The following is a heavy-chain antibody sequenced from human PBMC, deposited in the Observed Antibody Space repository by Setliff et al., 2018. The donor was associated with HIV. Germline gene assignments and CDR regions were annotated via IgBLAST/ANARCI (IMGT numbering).Heavy chain of an antibody. V-gene: IGHV4-61*09. CDR3: ARSGCHGRSCYSGSVIVY. Sequence: PSETLSLTCNVSGDSINSATYYWTWIRQPVGKGLDWVGHHNTKWGTNYNPSLKSRASISVDKSRNHFSLKLSGMTAADTGMYYCARSGCHGRSCYSGSVIVYWGQGTLVTVSS. D-gene: IGHD3-22*01. CDR2: HNTKWGT. J-gene: IGHJ4*02. CDR1: GDSINSATYY.